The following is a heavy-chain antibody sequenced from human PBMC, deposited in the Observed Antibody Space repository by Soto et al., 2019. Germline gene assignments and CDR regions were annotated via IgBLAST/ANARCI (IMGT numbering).Heavy chain of an antibody. J-gene: IGHJ6*02. CDR2: IRSKAYGGTT. CDR1: GFTFGDYA. D-gene: IGHD3-3*01. CDR3: TRVHDFWSGYWYHYYYGMDV. Sequence: GGSLRLSCTASGFTFGDYAMSWVRQAPGKGLEWVGFIRSKAYGGTTEYAASVKGRFTISRDDSKSIAYLQMNSLKTEDTAVYYCTRVHDFWSGYWYHYYYGMDVWGQGTTVTV. V-gene: IGHV3-49*04.